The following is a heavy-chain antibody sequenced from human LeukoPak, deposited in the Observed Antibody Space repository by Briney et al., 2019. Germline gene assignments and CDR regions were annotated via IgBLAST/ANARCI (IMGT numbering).Heavy chain of an antibody. CDR1: GFTFSSYS. V-gene: IGHV3-21*01. J-gene: IGHJ4*02. D-gene: IGHD3-10*01. CDR3: ARDSSYYGSGSFSD. Sequence: PGGSLRLSCAASGFTFSSYSMNWVRQAPGKGLEWVSSISSSSSYIYCADSVKGRFTISRDNAKNSLYLQMNSLRAEDTAVYYCARDSSYYGSGSFSDWGQGTLVTVSS. CDR2: ISSSSSYI.